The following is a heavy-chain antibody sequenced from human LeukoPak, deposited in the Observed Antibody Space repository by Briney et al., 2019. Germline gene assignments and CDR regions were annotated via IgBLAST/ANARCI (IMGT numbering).Heavy chain of an antibody. Sequence: GESLKISCKGSGYSFTSYWNGWVRQMPGEGLEWMGIIYPGDSDTRYSPSFQGQVTISADKSISTAYLQWSSLKASDTAMYYCARAIAVAGRYYFDYWGQGALVTVSS. D-gene: IGHD6-19*01. J-gene: IGHJ4*02. CDR3: ARAIAVAGRYYFDY. CDR1: GYSFTSYW. V-gene: IGHV5-51*01. CDR2: IYPGDSDT.